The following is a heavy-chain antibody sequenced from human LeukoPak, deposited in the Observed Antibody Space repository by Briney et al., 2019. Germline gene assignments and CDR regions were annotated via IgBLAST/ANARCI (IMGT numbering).Heavy chain of an antibody. CDR1: GFTFSSHA. CDR2: IYESGQTT. V-gene: IGHV3-23*01. D-gene: IGHD2-21*01. CDR3: AKDYRIGYSDHFDY. Sequence: GGSLRLSCVGSGFTFSSHAMSWVRQAPEKGLEWVSGIYESGQTTHYADSVKDRFSISRDNSKNTLYLQMDSLRGEDTAIYYCAKDYRIGYSDHFDYWGQGALVTVSS. J-gene: IGHJ4*02.